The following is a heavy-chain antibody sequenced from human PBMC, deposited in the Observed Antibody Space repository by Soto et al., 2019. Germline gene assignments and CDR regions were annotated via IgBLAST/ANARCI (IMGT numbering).Heavy chain of an antibody. D-gene: IGHD4-4*01. J-gene: IGHJ6*02. CDR1: GGSISSYY. V-gene: IGHV4-59*01. Sequence: PSETLSLTCTVSGGSISSYYWSWIRQPPGKGLEWIGYIYYSGSTNYNPSPKSRVTISVDTSKNQFSLKLSSVTAADTAVYYCARDSPTEKLYYYYYYGMDVWGQGTTVTVSS. CDR2: IYYSGST. CDR3: ARDSPTEKLYYYYYYGMDV.